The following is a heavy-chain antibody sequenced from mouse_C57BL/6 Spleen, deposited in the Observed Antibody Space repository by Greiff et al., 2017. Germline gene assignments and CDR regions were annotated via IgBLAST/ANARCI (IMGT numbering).Heavy chain of an antibody. CDR2: IHPNSGST. J-gene: IGHJ1*03. CDR3: ARRGDYGYFDV. V-gene: IGHV1-64*01. CDR1: GYTFTSYW. D-gene: IGHD2-4*01. Sequence: QLQRPGAELVKPGASGKWSGKASGYTFTSYWRHGVKQRPGQGLEWIGMIHPNSGSTNYNEKFKSKATLTVDKSSSTAYMQLSSLTSEDSAVYYCARRGDYGYFDVWGTGTTVTVSS.